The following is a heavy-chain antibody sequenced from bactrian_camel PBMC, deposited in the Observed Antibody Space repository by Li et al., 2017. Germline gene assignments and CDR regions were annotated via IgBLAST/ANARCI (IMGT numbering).Heavy chain of an antibody. D-gene: IGHD7*01. Sequence: VQLVESGGGSVQAEGSLRLSCVASGYTYSGYRMGWFRQAPGKGREGVATLDTDGSTNYADSVKGRFTISKEKDENTLYLQVNNLRPEDTAMYYCAAEPVACPPREFQDSFKYWGRGTQVTVS. CDR2: LDTDGST. V-gene: IGHV3S31*01. CDR1: GYTYSGYR. CDR3: AAEPVACPPREFQDSFKY. J-gene: IGHJ4*01.